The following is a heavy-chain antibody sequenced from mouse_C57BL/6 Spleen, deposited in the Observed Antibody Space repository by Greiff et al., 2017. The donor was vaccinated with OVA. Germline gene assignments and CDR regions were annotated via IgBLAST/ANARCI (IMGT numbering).Heavy chain of an antibody. CDR1: GYSITSGYY. Sequence: VQLQQSGPGLVKPSQSLSLTCSVTGYSITSGYYWNWIRQFPGNKLEWMGYISYDGSNNYNPSLKNRISITRDTSKNQFFLKLNSVTTEDTATYYCARDRGDGYYYWGQGTTLTVSS. D-gene: IGHD2-3*01. CDR3: ARDRGDGYYY. V-gene: IGHV3-6*01. J-gene: IGHJ2*01. CDR2: ISYDGSN.